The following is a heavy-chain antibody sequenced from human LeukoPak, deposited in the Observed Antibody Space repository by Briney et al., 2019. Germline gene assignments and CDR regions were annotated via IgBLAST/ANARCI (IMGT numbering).Heavy chain of an antibody. CDR1: GFTFSSYA. Sequence: GGSLRRSCAPSGFTFSSYAMSCVRQAPGKGLEWVSAIRGSGGSTYYADSVKGRFTISRDNSTNTRYLQMNSLRAEDTAVYYCANFRDYYCYYMDVWGKGTTVTVSS. CDR2: IRGSGGST. J-gene: IGHJ6*03. CDR3: ANFRDYYCYYMDV. V-gene: IGHV3-23*01.